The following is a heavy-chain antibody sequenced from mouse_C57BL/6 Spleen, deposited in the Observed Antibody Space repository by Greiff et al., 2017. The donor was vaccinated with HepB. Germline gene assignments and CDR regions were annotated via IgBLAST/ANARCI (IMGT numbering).Heavy chain of an antibody. D-gene: IGHD2-3*01. J-gene: IGHJ4*01. Sequence: DVQLVESGGGLVKPGGSLKLSCAASGFTFSSYAMSWVRQTPEKRLEWVATISDGGSYTYYPDNVKGRVTISRDNAKNNLYLQMSQLTSEDTAMYYCARENGYSYYYAMDYWGQGTSVTVSS. CDR2: ISDGGSYT. CDR1: GFTFSSYA. V-gene: IGHV5-4*01. CDR3: ARENGYSYYYAMDY.